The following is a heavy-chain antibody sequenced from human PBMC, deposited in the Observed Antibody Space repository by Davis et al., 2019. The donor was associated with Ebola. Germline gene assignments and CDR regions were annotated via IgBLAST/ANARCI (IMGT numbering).Heavy chain of an antibody. CDR3: ATTSSSSPWFDP. V-gene: IGHV4-39*07. Sequence: PSETLSFTCPVPGGSINNYRHYWGSVRQPPGKGLEWIATIYYTGGTYYTPSLKSRVTMSIDASRNQSSLNLASMTAADTAMYYCATTSSSSPWFDPWGQGTLVTGSS. D-gene: IGHD6-6*01. CDR2: IYYTGGT. J-gene: IGHJ5*02. CDR1: GGSINNYRHY.